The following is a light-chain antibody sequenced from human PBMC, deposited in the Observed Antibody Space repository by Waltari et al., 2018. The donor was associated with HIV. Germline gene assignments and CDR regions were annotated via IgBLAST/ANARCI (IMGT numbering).Light chain of an antibody. CDR3: SSYVSTSSLGL. J-gene: IGLJ2*01. Sequence: QAALTQPASVSGSPGQSLTISCTGTSSDVGGYNYVSWYQQRPGEGPTLIIYEVTNRPSGVSARFSGAKSGNTASLTSSGRQTEDEADYYCSSYVSTSSLGLFGGGTKLSVL. V-gene: IGLV2-14*01. CDR2: EVT. CDR1: SSDVGGYNY.